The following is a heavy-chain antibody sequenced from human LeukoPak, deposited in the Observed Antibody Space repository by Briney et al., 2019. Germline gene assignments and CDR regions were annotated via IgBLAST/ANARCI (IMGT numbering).Heavy chain of an antibody. CDR1: GYTFTSYG. J-gene: IGHJ5*02. Sequence: ASVKVSCKASGYTFTSYGITWVRQAPGQGLEWMGWISVSNGDTNYAQKLQGKVTMTTDTSTSTAYMELRSLRSDDTAVYYCARISAAGTAKWFDPWGQGTLVTVSS. V-gene: IGHV1-18*01. D-gene: IGHD6-13*01. CDR2: ISVSNGDT. CDR3: ARISAAGTAKWFDP.